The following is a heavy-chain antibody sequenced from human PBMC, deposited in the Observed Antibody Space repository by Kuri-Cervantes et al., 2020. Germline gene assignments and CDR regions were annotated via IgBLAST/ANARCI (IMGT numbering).Heavy chain of an antibody. J-gene: IGHJ2*01. V-gene: IGHV3-23*01. Sequence: ETLSLTCAASGFTFSSYAMHWVRQAPGKGLEWVSAISGSGGSTYYADSVKGRFTISRDNSKNTLYLQMNSLRAEDTAVYYCARVFDLWGRGTLVTVSS. CDR3: ARVFDL. CDR2: ISGSGGST. CDR1: GFTFSSYA.